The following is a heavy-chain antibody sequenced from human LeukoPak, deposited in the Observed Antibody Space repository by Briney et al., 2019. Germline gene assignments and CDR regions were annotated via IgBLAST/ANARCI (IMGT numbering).Heavy chain of an antibody. Sequence: GGSLRLSCAASGLSVSRSYMTWVRQAPGKGLEWVSVIYAGGGTDYADSVKGRFTISKDNAKNTVYLQMNNLRAEDTAVYYCVSFYETYWGRGTLVTVSS. J-gene: IGHJ4*02. V-gene: IGHV3-53*01. CDR2: IYAGGGT. D-gene: IGHD2-2*01. CDR1: GLSVSRSY. CDR3: VSFYETY.